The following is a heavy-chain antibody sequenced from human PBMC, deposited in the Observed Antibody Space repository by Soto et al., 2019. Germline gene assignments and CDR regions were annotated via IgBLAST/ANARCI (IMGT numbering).Heavy chain of an antibody. D-gene: IGHD3-16*01. CDR3: AKAYFVWTSEQPNDFDY. CDR1: GFTFSNYA. J-gene: IGHJ4*02. Sequence: EVTLLDSGGGLVQPGGSLRLSCAASGFTFSNYAMTWVRQGPGKGLEWVSGISGSGGRSYYADSVKGRFTITRDNSKSTLYLQMNSLRAEDTAVYYCAKAYFVWTSEQPNDFDYWGQGTLVTASA. CDR2: ISGSGGRS. V-gene: IGHV3-23*01.